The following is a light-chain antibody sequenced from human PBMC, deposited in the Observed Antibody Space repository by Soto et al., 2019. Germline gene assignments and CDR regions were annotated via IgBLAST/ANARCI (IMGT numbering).Light chain of an antibody. Sequence: QPVLTQPPSASGTPGQWVTISCSGSSSNIGSNTVHWYQQLPGTAPRLLIYNNHQRPSVVPDRLSASKSGTSASLALTEVQSEDEADYYCASWDDSLNAWVFGGGTKVTVL. CDR1: SSNIGSNT. CDR2: NNH. J-gene: IGLJ3*02. V-gene: IGLV1-44*01. CDR3: ASWDDSLNAWV.